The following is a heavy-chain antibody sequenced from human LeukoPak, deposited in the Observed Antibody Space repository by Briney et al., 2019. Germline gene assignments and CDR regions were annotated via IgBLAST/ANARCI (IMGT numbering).Heavy chain of an antibody. J-gene: IGHJ4*02. Sequence: SETLSLTCAVSGGSISSSNWWSWVRQPPGKGLEWIGEIYHSGSTNYNPSLKSRVTISVDKSKNQFSLKLSSVTAADTAVYYCARGHVVVTAVWFDYWGQGTLVTVSS. CDR3: ARGHVVVTAVWFDY. D-gene: IGHD2-21*02. CDR2: IYHSGST. CDR1: GGSISSSNW. V-gene: IGHV4-4*02.